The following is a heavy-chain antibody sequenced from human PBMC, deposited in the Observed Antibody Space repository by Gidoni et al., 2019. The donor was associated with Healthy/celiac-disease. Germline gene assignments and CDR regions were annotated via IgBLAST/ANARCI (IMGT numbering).Heavy chain of an antibody. CDR3: ARVYFDYYDSSGYPRPIDY. CDR1: GGYVSSGSYY. J-gene: IGHJ4*02. V-gene: IGHV4-61*01. CDR2: INYSGST. Sequence: QVQLQESGPGLLQPSETLSLTCTVSGGYVSSGSYYWSWIRQPPGKGLEWIGYINYSGSTNYNPSLKSRVTISVDTSKNQFSLKLSSVTAADTAVYYCARVYFDYYDSSGYPRPIDYWGQGTLVTVSS. D-gene: IGHD3-22*01.